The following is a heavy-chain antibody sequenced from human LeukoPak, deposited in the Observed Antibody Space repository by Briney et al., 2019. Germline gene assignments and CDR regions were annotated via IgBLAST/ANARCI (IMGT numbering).Heavy chain of an antibody. Sequence: ASQTLSLTCTVSGGSISSGSYYWSWIRQPAGKGLEWIGRIYTSGSTNYNPSLKSRVTISVDTSKNHFSLKLSSVTAADTAVYYCARVAWCGGDCWAGAFDIWGQGTMVTVSS. V-gene: IGHV4-61*02. CDR2: IYTSGST. J-gene: IGHJ3*02. CDR1: GGSISSGSYY. D-gene: IGHD2-21*01. CDR3: ARVAWCGGDCWAGAFDI.